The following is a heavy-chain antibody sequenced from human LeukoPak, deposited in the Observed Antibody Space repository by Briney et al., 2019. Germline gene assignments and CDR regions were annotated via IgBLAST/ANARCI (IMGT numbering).Heavy chain of an antibody. CDR1: GGTFSSYA. CDR3: ARALRRSYNWFDP. D-gene: IGHD3-10*01. V-gene: IGHV1-8*02. CDR2: MNPNSGNT. J-gene: IGHJ5*02. Sequence: ASVKVSCKASGGTFSSYAISWVRQAPGQGLEWMGWMNPNSGNTGYAQKFQGRVTMTRNTSISTAYMELSSLRSEDTAVYYCARALRRSYNWFDPWGQGTLVTVSS.